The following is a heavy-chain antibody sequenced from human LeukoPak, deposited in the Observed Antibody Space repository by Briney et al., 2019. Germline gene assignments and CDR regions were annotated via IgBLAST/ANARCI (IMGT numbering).Heavy chain of an antibody. Sequence: PGGSLRLSCAASGFTFSSYWMTWVRQAPGKGLEWVANINQDGSLKYYADSVKGRLTISRDNAKNSLYLQMTSLRAEDTAFYYCARDLRTGYTYGYPLDYWGQGTLVTVSS. CDR2: INQDGSLK. D-gene: IGHD5-18*01. V-gene: IGHV3-7*01. CDR3: ARDLRTGYTYGYPLDY. CDR1: GFTFSSYW. J-gene: IGHJ4*02.